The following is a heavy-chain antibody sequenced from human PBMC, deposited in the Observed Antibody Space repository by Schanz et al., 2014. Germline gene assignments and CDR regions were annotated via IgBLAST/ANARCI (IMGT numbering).Heavy chain of an antibody. J-gene: IGHJ4*02. D-gene: IGHD2-2*01. CDR1: GYTFTAYG. CDR2: ISAQTGDT. CDR3: AKVAPAATYLDS. Sequence: QVQLVHSGTEVQKLGASVKVSCQTSGYTFTAYGINWVRQAPGQGLEWIGWISAQTGDTRYAQKMQGRVTMTRDVSSTTAFLELRSLRYDDTAVYYCAKVAPAATYLDSWGLGTLVTVSS. V-gene: IGHV1-18*01.